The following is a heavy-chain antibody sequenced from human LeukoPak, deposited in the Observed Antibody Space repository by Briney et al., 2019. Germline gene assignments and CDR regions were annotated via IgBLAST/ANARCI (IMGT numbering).Heavy chain of an antibody. Sequence: PGGSLRLSCAASGFTFSSYDMHWVRQATGKGLEWVSAIGTAGDTYYPGSVKGRFTISRENAKNSLYLQMNSLRAGDTAVYYCARAYYYDSSGYHLDYWGQGTLVTVSS. CDR1: GFTFSSYD. V-gene: IGHV3-13*01. CDR2: IGTAGDT. CDR3: ARAYYYDSSGYHLDY. D-gene: IGHD3-22*01. J-gene: IGHJ4*02.